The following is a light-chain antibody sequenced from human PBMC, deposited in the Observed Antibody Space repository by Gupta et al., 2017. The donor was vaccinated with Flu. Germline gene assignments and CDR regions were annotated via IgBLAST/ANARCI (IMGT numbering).Light chain of an antibody. CDR2: DAS. Sequence: EIVLTQSPATLSVSPGERATLSCRASQGVSYNLAWYQQKVGQTPRLLIYDASTRAAGIPARFSGSGCGTEFTLTISSRQSEDFAVYYCQQYNNWPPWTFGQGTKVEIK. CDR3: QQYNNWPPWT. CDR1: QGVSYN. V-gene: IGKV3-15*01. J-gene: IGKJ1*01.